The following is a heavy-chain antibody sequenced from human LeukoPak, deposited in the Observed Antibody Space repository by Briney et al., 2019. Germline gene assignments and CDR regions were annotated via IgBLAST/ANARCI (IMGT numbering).Heavy chain of an antibody. J-gene: IGHJ4*02. V-gene: IGHV4-34*01. Sequence: SETLSLTCAVYGGSFSGYYWSWIRQPPGKGLEWIGEINHSGSTNYNPSLRSRVTISVDKSKNQFSLKLTSVTAADTAVYYCARIGNYYFDYWGQGTLVTVSS. D-gene: IGHD1-1*01. CDR3: ARIGNYYFDY. CDR2: INHSGST. CDR1: GGSFSGYY.